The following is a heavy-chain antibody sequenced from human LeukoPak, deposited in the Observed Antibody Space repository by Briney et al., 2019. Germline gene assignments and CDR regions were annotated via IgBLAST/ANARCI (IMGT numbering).Heavy chain of an antibody. CDR2: INHSGST. CDR3: ARGSIVVVPYGWFDP. CDR1: GGSFSGYY. J-gene: IGHJ5*02. D-gene: IGHD2-2*01. V-gene: IGHV4-34*01. Sequence: PSETLSLTCAVHGGSFSGYYWSWIRHPPGKGREWIGEINHSGSTNYNPSLKSRVTISVDTSKNQFSLKLSSVTAADTAVYYCARGSIVVVPYGWFDPWGQGTLVTVSS.